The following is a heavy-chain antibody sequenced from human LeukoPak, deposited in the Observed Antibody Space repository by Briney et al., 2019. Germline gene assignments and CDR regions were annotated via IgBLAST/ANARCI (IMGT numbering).Heavy chain of an antibody. CDR3: ARDRALAVAGTAFDI. V-gene: IGHV3-21*01. D-gene: IGHD6-13*01. CDR1: GFTFSSYS. J-gene: IGHJ3*02. Sequence: GGTLRLSCAASGFTFSSYSMNWVRQAPGKGLEWVSSISSSSSYIYYADSVKGRFTISRDNAKNSLYLQKNSLRAEDTAVYYCARDRALAVAGTAFDIWGQGTMVTVSS. CDR2: ISSSSSYI.